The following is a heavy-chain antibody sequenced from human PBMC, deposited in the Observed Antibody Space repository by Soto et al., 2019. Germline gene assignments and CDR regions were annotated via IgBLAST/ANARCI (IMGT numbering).Heavy chain of an antibody. J-gene: IGHJ2*01. CDR2: ISGTGGST. CDR3: ANRSFFFQAEDGIRDPVPVSVFLLNRSSDL. Sequence: QAPGKGLEWVSAISGTGGSTYYADSVKGPFTISRDNSKNTLYLQMNSLRAEDTAVYYCANRSFFFQAEDGIRDPVPVSVFLLNRSSDL. V-gene: IGHV3-23*01. D-gene: IGHD2-21*01.